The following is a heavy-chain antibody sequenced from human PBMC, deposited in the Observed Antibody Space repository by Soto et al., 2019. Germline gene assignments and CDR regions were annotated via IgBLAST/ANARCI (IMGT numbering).Heavy chain of an antibody. CDR3: AKDRSEYQLLFWFDP. Sequence: GGSLRLSCAASGFTFSSYAMSWVRQAPGKGLEWVSAISGSGGSTYYADSVKGRFTISRDNSKNTLYLQMNSLRAEDTAVYYCAKDRSEYQLLFWFDPWGQGTLVTVSS. J-gene: IGHJ5*02. V-gene: IGHV3-23*01. D-gene: IGHD2-2*01. CDR2: ISGSGGST. CDR1: GFTFSSYA.